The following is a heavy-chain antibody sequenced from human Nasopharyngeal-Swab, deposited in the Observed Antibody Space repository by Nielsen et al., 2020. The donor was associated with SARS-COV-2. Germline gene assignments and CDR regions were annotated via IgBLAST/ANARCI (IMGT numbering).Heavy chain of an antibody. J-gene: IGHJ6*02. CDR1: GGSFSGYY. CDR2: INHSGST. D-gene: IGHD3-10*01. V-gene: IGHV4-34*01. CDR3: ARTYGSGSYSYYYGMDV. Sequence: SETLSLTCAVYGGSFSGYYWIWIRQPPGKGLEWIGEINHSGSTNYNPSLKSRVTISVDTSKNQFSLKLSSVTAADTAVYYCARTYGSGSYSYYYGMDVWGQGTTVTVSS.